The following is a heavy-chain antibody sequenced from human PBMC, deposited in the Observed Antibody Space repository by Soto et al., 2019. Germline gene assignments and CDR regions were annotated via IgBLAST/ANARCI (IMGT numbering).Heavy chain of an antibody. J-gene: IGHJ6*02. Sequence: SETLSLTCSVSGCSISRGGQSWSWIRQPPGKGLEWIGFIYYTGSTYYNPSLKSRVTLSVDRSKNQFSLNLTSVTAEDTAVYYCARDRDYYYYYGMDVWGQGTTVTVSS. CDR1: GCSISRGGQS. CDR3: ARDRDYYYYYGMDV. D-gene: IGHD3-10*01. CDR2: IYYTGST. V-gene: IGHV4-30-2*01.